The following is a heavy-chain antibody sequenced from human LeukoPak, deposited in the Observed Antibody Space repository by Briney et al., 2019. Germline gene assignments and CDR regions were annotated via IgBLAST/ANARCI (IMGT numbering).Heavy chain of an antibody. V-gene: IGHV1-69*04. CDR1: GGTFSSYA. Sequence: SVKVSCKASGGTFSSYAISWVRQAPGQGLEWMGRIIPILGIANYAQKFQGRVTITADKSTSAAYMELSSLRSEDTAVYYCAREREAMVRGVIDYWGQGTLVTVSS. J-gene: IGHJ4*02. CDR2: IIPILGIA. D-gene: IGHD3-10*01. CDR3: AREREAMVRGVIDY.